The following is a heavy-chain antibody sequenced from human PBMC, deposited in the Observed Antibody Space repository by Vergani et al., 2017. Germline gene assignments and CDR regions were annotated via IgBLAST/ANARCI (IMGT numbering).Heavy chain of an antibody. CDR2: INHSGRT. CDR1: GGSFSGYY. CDR3: ARSWEDIVVVPAAIGAFEI. J-gene: IGHJ3*02. V-gene: IGHV4-34*01. D-gene: IGHD2-2*01. Sequence: QVQLQQWGAGLLKPSETLSLTCAVYGGSFSGYYWSWIRQSPGKGLEWSGEINHSGRTTYNPSLKSRVTISVEPAKNQTSLKLSSVTDEDTAVYYCARSWEDIVVVPAAIGAFEIWGQGTMVTVSS.